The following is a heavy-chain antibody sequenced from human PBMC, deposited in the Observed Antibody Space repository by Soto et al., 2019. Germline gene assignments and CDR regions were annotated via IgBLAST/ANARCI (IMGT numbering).Heavy chain of an antibody. Sequence: PSETLSLTCTVSGGSINSYYWTWIRQPPGKGLEWMGYIHYSGSTNYNPSLMSRVTISVDTSKNQFSLKLNSVTAADTAVYYCARRMAAGMYFDYWGQGTLVTVSS. CDR2: IHYSGST. V-gene: IGHV4-59*01. D-gene: IGHD6-13*01. J-gene: IGHJ4*02. CDR3: ARRMAAGMYFDY. CDR1: GGSINSYY.